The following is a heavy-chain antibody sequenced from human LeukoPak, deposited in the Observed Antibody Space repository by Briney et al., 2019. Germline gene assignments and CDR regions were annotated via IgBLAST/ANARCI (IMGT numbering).Heavy chain of an antibody. CDR3: STGSGHAFDI. Sequence: GVSLRLSCAASGFTFSSYWMHWVRQVPGKGLVWVSRINSDGSSTSYADSVKGRFTISRDNAKNTLYVQMNSLRAEDTAVYYCSTGSGHAFDIWGRGTMVTVSS. CDR1: GFTFSSYW. CDR2: INSDGSST. J-gene: IGHJ3*02. V-gene: IGHV3-74*01. D-gene: IGHD3-10*01.